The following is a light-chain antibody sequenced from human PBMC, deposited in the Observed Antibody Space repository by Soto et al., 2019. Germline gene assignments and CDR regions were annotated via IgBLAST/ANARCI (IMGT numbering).Light chain of an antibody. CDR1: SSDIGTYNY. V-gene: IGLV2-14*01. CDR2: EVS. J-gene: IGLJ1*01. CDR3: NSYTSSSTLYV. Sequence: QSALTQPASVSGSPGQSITISCTGTSSDIGTYNYVSWYQQHPGKAPKLMLYEVSNRPSGVSNRFFGSKSGNTASLTISGLQAEDEADYFCNSYTSSSTLYVFGTGPKLTVL.